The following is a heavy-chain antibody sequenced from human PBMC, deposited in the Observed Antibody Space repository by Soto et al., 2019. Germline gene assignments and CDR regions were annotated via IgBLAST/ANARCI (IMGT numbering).Heavy chain of an antibody. D-gene: IGHD3-22*01. V-gene: IGHV4-30-2*01. CDR3: ARGAGYDSSGYYYGGFDY. CDR2: IYHSGST. CDR1: GGSISSGGYS. Sequence: QLQLQESGSGLVKPSQTLSLTCAVSGGSISSGGYSWSWIRQPPGKGLEWIGYIYHSGSTYYNPSLKSPVTISVDRSKNQFSLKLSSVTAADTAVYYCARGAGYDSSGYYYGGFDYWGQGTLVTVSS. J-gene: IGHJ4*02.